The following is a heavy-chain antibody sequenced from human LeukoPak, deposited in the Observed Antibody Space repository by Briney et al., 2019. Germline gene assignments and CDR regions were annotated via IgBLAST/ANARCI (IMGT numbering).Heavy chain of an antibody. CDR1: GYTFTSYG. J-gene: IGHJ5*02. Sequence: ASVKVSCKASGYTFTSYGISWVRQAPGQGLEWMGWISVYNGNTNYAQNLQGRVTMTTDTSTSTAYMELRSLRSDDTAVYYCARGSTVTTYGTAWFDPWGQGTLVIVSS. D-gene: IGHD4-17*01. V-gene: IGHV1-18*01. CDR2: ISVYNGNT. CDR3: ARGSTVTTYGTAWFDP.